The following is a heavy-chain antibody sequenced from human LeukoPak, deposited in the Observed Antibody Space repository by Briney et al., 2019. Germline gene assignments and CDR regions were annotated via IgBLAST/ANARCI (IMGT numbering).Heavy chain of an antibody. CDR3: ASAKVVGATTSTFYY. J-gene: IGHJ4*02. CDR1: GFTFSSYG. V-gene: IGHV3-48*04. Sequence: GGSLRLSCGASGFTFSSYGMNWVRQAPGKGLEWVSYISSSSSGSSIIYYADSVRGRFTISRDNAKNSLYLQMNSLRAEDTAVYYCASAKVVGATTSTFYYWGQGTLVTVSS. D-gene: IGHD1-26*01. CDR2: ISSSSSGSSII.